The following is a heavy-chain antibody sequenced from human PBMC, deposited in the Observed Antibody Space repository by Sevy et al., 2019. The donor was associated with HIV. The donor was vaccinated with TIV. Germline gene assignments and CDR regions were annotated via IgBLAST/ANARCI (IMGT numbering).Heavy chain of an antibody. D-gene: IGHD4-17*01. V-gene: IGHV3-33*01. CDR3: AGDLELYDNGDYGPGFMPDY. CDR1: GFTFSSYG. CDR2: IWFDGSNT. J-gene: IGHJ4*02. Sequence: GGSLRLSCAASGFTFSSYGMHWVRQAPGKGLEWVALIWFDGSNTYYADSVKGRFTISRDIAKNTLYLQMNSLRGEDTAVYYCAGDLELYDNGDYGPGFMPDYLGQGTLVTVSS.